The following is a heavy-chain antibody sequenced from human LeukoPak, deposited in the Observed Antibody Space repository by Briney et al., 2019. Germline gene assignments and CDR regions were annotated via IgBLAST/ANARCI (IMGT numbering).Heavy chain of an antibody. Sequence: SETLSLTCTVSGDSISTYCWSWIRQPPGKGLEWIGYIYYSGSTTYNPSLKSRVSISVDTSKNQFSLKLSSVTAADTAVYYCARHPLLRGALFNYWGQGILVTVSS. J-gene: IGHJ4*01. CDR2: IYYSGST. CDR1: GDSISTYC. D-gene: IGHD3-10*01. CDR3: ARHPLLRGALFNY. V-gene: IGHV4-59*08.